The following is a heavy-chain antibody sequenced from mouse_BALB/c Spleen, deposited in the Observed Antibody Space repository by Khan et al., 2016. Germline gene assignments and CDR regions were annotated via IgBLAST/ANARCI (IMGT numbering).Heavy chain of an antibody. V-gene: IGHV2-6*02. CDR3: AGRDDGGGAMDY. CDR2: IWSDGST. D-gene: IGHD2-3*01. J-gene: IGHJ4*01. CDR1: GFSFTSYG. Sequence: QVQLKESGPGLVAPSQSLSITCTVSGFSFTSYGVHWVRQPPGKGLEWLVVIWSDGSTTYNSALKSRLCISQDNSKSQVFLKMNSLQTDDTAMYYCAGRDDGGGAMDYWGQGTSVTVSS.